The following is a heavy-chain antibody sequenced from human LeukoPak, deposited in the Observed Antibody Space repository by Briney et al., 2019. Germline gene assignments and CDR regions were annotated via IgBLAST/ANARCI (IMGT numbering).Heavy chain of an antibody. J-gene: IGHJ4*02. D-gene: IGHD4/OR15-4a*01. CDR2: ISSSSSYT. Sequence: GGSLRLSCAASGFTFSDYYMSWIRQAPGKGLEWVSFISSSSSYTNYADSVKGRFTISRDNAKNPLYLQMNSLRAEDTAVYYCAKRGAGATLDYWGQGALVTVSS. CDR1: GFTFSDYY. CDR3: AKRGAGATLDY. V-gene: IGHV3-11*06.